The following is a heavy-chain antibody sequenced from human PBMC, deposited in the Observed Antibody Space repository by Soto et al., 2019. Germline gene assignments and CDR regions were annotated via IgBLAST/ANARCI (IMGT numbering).Heavy chain of an antibody. V-gene: IGHV4-59*08. D-gene: IGHD2-15*01. J-gene: IGHJ4*02. CDR2: IYYSGNT. CDR3: ARHIPEAGNYCGDNSCYSGRNDC. Sequence: SETLSLTCTVSGGSISNYYWSWIRQPPGKGLEWIGYIYYSGNTNYNPSLKSRVTISVDTSKNQFSLKLNSVTAADTAVYYCARHIPEAGNYCGDNSCYSGRNDCWGQGTLVTVSS. CDR1: GGSISNYY.